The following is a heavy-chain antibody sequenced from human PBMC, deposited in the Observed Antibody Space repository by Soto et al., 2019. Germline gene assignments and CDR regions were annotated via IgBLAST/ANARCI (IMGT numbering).Heavy chain of an antibody. CDR3: ARAGVTDLPYLYYYYYYGMDV. CDR2: ISSSGSTI. CDR1: GFTFSSYA. D-gene: IGHD2-21*02. Sequence: EVQLVESGGGLVQPGGSLRLSCAASGFTFSSYAMNWVRQAPGKGLEWVSYISSSGSTIYYADSVKGRFTISRDNAKNSLYLQMNSLRAEDTAVYYCARAGVTDLPYLYYYYYYGMDVWGQGTTVTVSS. J-gene: IGHJ6*02. V-gene: IGHV3-48*03.